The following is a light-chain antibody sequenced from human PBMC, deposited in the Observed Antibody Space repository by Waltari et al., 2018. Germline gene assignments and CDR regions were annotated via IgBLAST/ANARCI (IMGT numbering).Light chain of an antibody. Sequence: HVVTQPPPVSVAPGETARLTRGGDNIGRKSAHWYQQRPGQAPGLVISYDSDRPSGIPERFSGSNSGNTATLTISWVEAGDEADYYCLVWHSTIDHQGVFGGGTKLTVL. CDR1: NIGRKS. V-gene: IGLV3-21*04. CDR2: YDS. J-gene: IGLJ2*01. CDR3: LVWHSTIDHQGV.